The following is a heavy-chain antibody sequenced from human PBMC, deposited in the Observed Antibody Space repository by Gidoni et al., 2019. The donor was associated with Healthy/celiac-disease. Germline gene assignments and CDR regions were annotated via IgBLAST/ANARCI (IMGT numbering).Heavy chain of an antibody. CDR1: GFTFSSYG. CDR2: ISDDGSNK. CDR3: AKLGGRRWAVWSGYFESVGGDY. V-gene: IGHV3-30*18. J-gene: IGHJ4*02. Sequence: QVQLVESGGGVVQPGRSLRLSCAASGFTFSSYGMHWVRQAPCKGLEWVAVISDDGSNKYYADSVKGRFTISRDNSKNTLYLQMNSLRAEDTAVYYCAKLGGRRWAVWSGYFESVGGDYWGQGTLVTVSS. D-gene: IGHD3-3*01.